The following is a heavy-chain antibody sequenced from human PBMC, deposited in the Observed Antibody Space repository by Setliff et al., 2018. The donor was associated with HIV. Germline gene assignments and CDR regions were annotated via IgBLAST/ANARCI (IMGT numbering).Heavy chain of an antibody. CDR2: ISASGRTI. CDR3: ARGWTRAVFGYFDL. J-gene: IGHJ2*01. D-gene: IGHD6-19*01. CDR1: GFTFSFYE. Sequence: LRLSCTASGFTFSFYEMNWVRQAPGRGLEWISYISASGRTIYYADSVKGRFTISRDSSKNTLYLQMSSLRPEDTAVYYCARGWTRAVFGYFDLWGRGALVTVSS. V-gene: IGHV3-48*03.